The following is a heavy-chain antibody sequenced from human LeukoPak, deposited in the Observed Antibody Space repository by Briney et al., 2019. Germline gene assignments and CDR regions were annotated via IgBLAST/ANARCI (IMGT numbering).Heavy chain of an antibody. CDR1: GGSISSYY. CDR3: ARSLGYNWFDP. D-gene: IGHD3-16*01. CDR2: IYYSGST. J-gene: IGHJ5*02. V-gene: IGHV4-59*01. Sequence: SETLSLTCTVSGGSISSYYWSWIRQPPGKGLEWIGYIYYSGSTNYNPSLKSRVTISVDTSKNQFSLKLSSVTAADTAVYYCARSLGYNWFDPSGQGTLVTVSS.